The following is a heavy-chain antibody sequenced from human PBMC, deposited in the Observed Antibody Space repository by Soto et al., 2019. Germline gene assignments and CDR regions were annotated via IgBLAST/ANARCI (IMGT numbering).Heavy chain of an antibody. CDR3: ARGDSTDCSNGVCSFFYNHDMDV. V-gene: IGHV1-2*04. CDR1: GYSFTDYH. D-gene: IGHD2-8*01. Sequence: ASVKVSCKASGYSFTDYHIHWVRQAPGQGLEWLGRINPKSGGTSTAQKFQGWVTMTTDTSISTASMELTRLTSDDTAIYYCARGDSTDCSNGVCSFFYNHDMDVWG. CDR2: INPKSGGT. J-gene: IGHJ6*02.